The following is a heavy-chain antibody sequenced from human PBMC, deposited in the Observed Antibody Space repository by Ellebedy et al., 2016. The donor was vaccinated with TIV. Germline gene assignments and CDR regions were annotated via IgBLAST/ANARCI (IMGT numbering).Heavy chain of an antibody. CDR1: GFTFSDYA. Sequence: GGSLRLXCAASGFTFSDYAMHWVRQAPGKGLEWVAVMSFDGSHKYYADSVKGRFTISRDNSRNTLFLQVNSLRPEDTAVYYCTRGPDYYDSVGYYLFDYWGPGTLVTVSS. CDR3: TRGPDYYDSVGYYLFDY. CDR2: MSFDGSHK. D-gene: IGHD3-22*01. V-gene: IGHV3-30*04. J-gene: IGHJ4*02.